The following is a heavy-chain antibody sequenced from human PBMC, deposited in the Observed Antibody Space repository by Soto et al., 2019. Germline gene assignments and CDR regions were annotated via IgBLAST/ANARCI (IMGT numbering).Heavy chain of an antibody. J-gene: IGHJ4*02. Sequence: QVQLVESGGGVVQPGRSLRLSCAASGFTFSSYGMHWVRQAPGKGLEWVAVIWFDGSNKYYADSVKGRFTISRDNSKNTLYLQMNSLIAEDTAIYFWARDLDVWSGYYLFDYWGQGTLVTVSS. V-gene: IGHV3-33*01. CDR2: IWFDGSNK. CDR3: ARDLDVWSGYYLFDY. D-gene: IGHD3-3*01. CDR1: GFTFSSYG.